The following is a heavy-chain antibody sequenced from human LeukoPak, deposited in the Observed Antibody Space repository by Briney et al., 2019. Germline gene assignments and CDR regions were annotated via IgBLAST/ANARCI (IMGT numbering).Heavy chain of an antibody. V-gene: IGHV4-39*01. Sequence: SETLSLTCTVSGGSISSSSYYWGWIRQPPGKGLEWIGNIYYSGSTYYNPSLKSRVTISLDTSKNQFSLKLSSVTAADTAVYYCASVRRGFGESSKYYAYYYMDVWGKGTTVTVSS. CDR3: ASVRRGFGESSKYYAYYYMDV. J-gene: IGHJ6*03. CDR2: IYYSGST. D-gene: IGHD3-10*01. CDR1: GGSISSSSYY.